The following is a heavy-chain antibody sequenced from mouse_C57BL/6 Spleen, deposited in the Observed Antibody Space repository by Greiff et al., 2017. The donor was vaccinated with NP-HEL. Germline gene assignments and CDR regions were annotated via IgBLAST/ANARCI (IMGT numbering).Heavy chain of an antibody. J-gene: IGHJ4*01. CDR2: IYPGDGDT. Sequence: VQLVESGPELVKPGASVKISCKASGYAFSSSWMNWVKQRPGKGLEWIGRIYPGDGDTNYNGKFKGKATLTADKSSSTAYMQLSSLTSEDSAVYFCARSNTTVVEDYYAMDYWGQGTSVTVSS. CDR3: ARSNTTVVEDYYAMDY. CDR1: GYAFSSSW. D-gene: IGHD1-1*01. V-gene: IGHV1-82*01.